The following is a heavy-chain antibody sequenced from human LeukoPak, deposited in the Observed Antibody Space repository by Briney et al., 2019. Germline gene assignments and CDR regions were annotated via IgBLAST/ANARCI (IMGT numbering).Heavy chain of an antibody. Sequence: GGSLRLSCAASGFTFSSYAMSWVRQAPGKGLEWVSAISGSGGSTYYADSVKGRFTISRDNSKNTLYLQMNSLRAEDTAVYYCAKARRTTGREGPWLYYYYYYMDVWGKGTTVTVSS. CDR2: ISGSGGST. D-gene: IGHD1-7*01. CDR3: AKARRTTGREGPWLYYYYYYMDV. J-gene: IGHJ6*03. CDR1: GFTFSSYA. V-gene: IGHV3-23*01.